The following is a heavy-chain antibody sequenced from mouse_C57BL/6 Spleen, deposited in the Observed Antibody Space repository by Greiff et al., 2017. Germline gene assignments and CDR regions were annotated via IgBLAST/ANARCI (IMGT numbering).Heavy chain of an antibody. J-gene: IGHJ1*03. CDR2: IDPETGGT. D-gene: IGHD4-1*02. V-gene: IGHV1-15*01. CDR1: GYTFTDYE. CDR3: TRSTGTGTYFDV. Sequence: QVHVKQSGAELVRPGASVTLSCKASGYTFTDYEMHWVKQTPVHGLEWIGAIDPETGGTAYNQKFKGKAILTADKSSSTAYMELRSLTSEDSAVYYCTRSTGTGTYFDVWGTGTTVTVSS.